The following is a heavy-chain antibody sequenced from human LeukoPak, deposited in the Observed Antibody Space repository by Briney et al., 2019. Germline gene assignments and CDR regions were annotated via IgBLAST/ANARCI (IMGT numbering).Heavy chain of an antibody. J-gene: IGHJ6*03. CDR2: IYYSGST. Sequence: SETLSLTCTVSGGSISSSSYYWGWIRQPPGKGLEWIGSIYYSGSTYYNPSLKSRVTISVDTSKNQFSLKLSSVTAADTAAYYCARGYSSSWYYYYYMDVWGKGTTVTVSS. V-gene: IGHV4-39*01. CDR3: ARGYSSSWYYYYYMDV. D-gene: IGHD6-13*01. CDR1: GGSISSSSYY.